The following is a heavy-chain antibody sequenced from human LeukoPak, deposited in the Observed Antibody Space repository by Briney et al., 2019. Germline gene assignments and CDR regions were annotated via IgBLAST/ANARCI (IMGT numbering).Heavy chain of an antibody. Sequence: GASVKVSCKASGYTFTSYGISWVRQAPGQGLEWMGWISAYNGNTNYAQKLQGRVTMTTDTSTSTDYMELRSLRSDDTAVYYCARLSNVLGNSSSWYLDYGGQGTLVVVSS. V-gene: IGHV1-18*01. J-gene: IGHJ4*02. D-gene: IGHD6-13*01. CDR2: ISAYNGNT. CDR1: GYTFTSYG. CDR3: ARLSNVLGNSSSWYLDY.